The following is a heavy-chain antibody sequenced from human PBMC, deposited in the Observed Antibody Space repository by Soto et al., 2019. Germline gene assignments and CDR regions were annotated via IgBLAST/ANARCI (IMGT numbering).Heavy chain of an antibody. CDR2: IYYTGST. J-gene: IGHJ4*02. CDR3: ARGIVGATTPFDY. Sequence: QVQLQESGPGLVKPSETLSLTCSVSGGSISGYYWNWIRQPPGKGLEWIGYIYYTGSTNYSPSLESRLTTSVDTSKNQLSLRLTSVTAADTAVYYCARGIVGATTPFDYWGQGTLVTVSS. D-gene: IGHD1-26*01. V-gene: IGHV4-59*01. CDR1: GGSISGYY.